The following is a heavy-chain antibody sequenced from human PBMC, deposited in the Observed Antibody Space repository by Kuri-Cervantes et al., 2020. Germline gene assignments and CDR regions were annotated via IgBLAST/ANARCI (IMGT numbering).Heavy chain of an antibody. J-gene: IGHJ4*02. CDR2: IYWDDDK. V-gene: IGHV2-5*02. D-gene: IGHD5-18*01. CDR3: AHSLDTAMVTGDYFDY. CDR1: GFSLSTSGVG. Sequence: SGPTLVKPTQTLTLTCTFSGFSLSTSGVGVGWIRQPPGKALEWLALIYWDDDKRYSPSLKSRLTITKDTSKTQVVLTMTNMDPVDTATYYCAHSLDTAMVTGDYFDYWGQGTLVTVSS.